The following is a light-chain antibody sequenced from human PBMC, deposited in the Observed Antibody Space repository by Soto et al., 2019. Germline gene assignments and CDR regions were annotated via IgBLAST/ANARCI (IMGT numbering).Light chain of an antibody. CDR2: AAS. Sequence: DIQMTQSPSSLSVSVGDRVTITCRASQDIRNYLAWYQQKPGKVPKLLIYAASTLQSGVPSRFSGSGSETDFTLTINGLQPEDIATYYCQKYDRAPFTFGPGTKVDFK. V-gene: IGKV1-27*01. J-gene: IGKJ3*01. CDR3: QKYDRAPFT. CDR1: QDIRNY.